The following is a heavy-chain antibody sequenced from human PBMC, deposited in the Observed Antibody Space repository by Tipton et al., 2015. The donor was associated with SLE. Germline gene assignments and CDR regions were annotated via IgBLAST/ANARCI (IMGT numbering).Heavy chain of an antibody. CDR3: ARDLVVSSGDAFDI. V-gene: IGHV4-34*01. CDR2: INHSGST. D-gene: IGHD3-22*01. Sequence: TLSLTCAVYGGSFSGYYWSWIRQPPGKGLEWIGEINHSGSTNYNPSLKSRVTISVDTSKNQFSLKLTSVTAADTAVYYCARDLVVSSGDAFDIWGQGTMVTVSS. CDR1: GGSFSGYY. J-gene: IGHJ3*02.